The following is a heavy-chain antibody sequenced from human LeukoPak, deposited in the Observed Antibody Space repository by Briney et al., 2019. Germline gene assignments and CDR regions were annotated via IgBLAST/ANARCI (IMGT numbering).Heavy chain of an antibody. V-gene: IGHV4-34*01. CDR3: ARDEVVAATPLGY. J-gene: IGHJ4*02. CDR1: GLTFSSYS. Sequence: GSLRLSCAASGLTFSSYSMNWVRQPPGKGLEWIGEINHSGSTNYNPSLKSRVTISVDTSKNQFSLKLSSVTAADTAVYYCARDEVVAATPLGYWGQGTLVTVSS. CDR2: INHSGST. D-gene: IGHD2-15*01.